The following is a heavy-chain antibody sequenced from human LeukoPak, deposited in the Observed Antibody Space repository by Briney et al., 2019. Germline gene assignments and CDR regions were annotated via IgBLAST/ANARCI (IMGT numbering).Heavy chain of an antibody. CDR2: ISSSSSTI. J-gene: IGHJ1*01. CDR3: ARGTYSSSKYFQH. CDR1: GFTFSSYS. D-gene: IGHD6-6*01. V-gene: IGHV3-48*01. Sequence: GGSLRLSCAASGFTFSSYSMNWVSQAPGKGLEWVSYISSSSSTIYYADSVKGRFTISRDNAKNSLYLQMNSLRAEDTAVYYCARGTYSSSKYFQHWGQGTLVTVSS.